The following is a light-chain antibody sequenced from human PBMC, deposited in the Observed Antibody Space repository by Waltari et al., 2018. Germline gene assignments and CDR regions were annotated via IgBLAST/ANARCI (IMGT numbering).Light chain of an antibody. V-gene: IGLV1-51*02. CDR1: SSNIGNNY. J-gene: IGLJ7*01. Sequence: QSVLTQPPSVSAAPGQRVTISCSGGSSNIGNNYVSWYRQFPGTAPKLLIYEDTGRPSGIPGRFSGSKSGTSATLDITGLQAGDEADYYFGTWDSSLSGAVFGGGTHLTVL. CDR2: EDT. CDR3: GTWDSSLSGAV.